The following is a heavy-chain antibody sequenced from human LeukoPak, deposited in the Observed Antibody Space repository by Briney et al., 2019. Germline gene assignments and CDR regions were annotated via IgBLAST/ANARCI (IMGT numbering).Heavy chain of an antibody. J-gene: IGHJ4*02. CDR3: ARLVDTVMVLYYFDY. V-gene: IGHV4-59*08. D-gene: IGHD5-18*01. CDR2: IYYSGST. Sequence: SETLSLTCTVSGGSISSYYWSWIRQPPGKGLERIGYIYYSGSTNYNPSLKSRVTISVDTSKNQFSLKLSSVTAADTAVYYCARLVDTVMVLYYFDYWGQGTLVTVSS. CDR1: GGSISSYY.